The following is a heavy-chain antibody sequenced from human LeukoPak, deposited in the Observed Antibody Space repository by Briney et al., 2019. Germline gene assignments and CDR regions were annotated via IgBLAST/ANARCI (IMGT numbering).Heavy chain of an antibody. CDR3: ARWAIAAAGTIDY. V-gene: IGHV3-7*01. CDR1: GFTFSSYW. Sequence: GGSLRLSCAASGFTFSSYWMSWVRQAPGKGLEWVANIKKDGSEEYYVDSVKGRFTISRDNAKNSLYLQMNSLRAEDTAVYYCARWAIAAAGTIDYWGQGTLVTVSS. D-gene: IGHD6-13*01. CDR2: IKKDGSEE. J-gene: IGHJ4*02.